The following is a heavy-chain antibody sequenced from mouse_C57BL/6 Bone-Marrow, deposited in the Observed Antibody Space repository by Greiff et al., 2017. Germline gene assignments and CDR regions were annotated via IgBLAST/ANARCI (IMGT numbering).Heavy chain of an antibody. D-gene: IGHD2-4*01. CDR3: SRGDYGGFAY. Sequence: QVQLQQPGAELVKPGASVKLSCRASGYTFTSYYLSWVKQRPGQGPEWIGEIDPSNGGTNLNEKFKRQATLTVDTSSSTAYMQLSSLTSEDSAVYYCSRGDYGGFAYWGQGTLVTVSA. V-gene: IGHV1S81*02. CDR1: GYTFTSYY. CDR2: IDPSNGGT. J-gene: IGHJ3*01.